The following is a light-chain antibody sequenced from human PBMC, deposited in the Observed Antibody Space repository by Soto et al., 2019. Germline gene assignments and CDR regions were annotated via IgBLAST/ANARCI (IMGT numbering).Light chain of an antibody. CDR1: QSVSRF. V-gene: IGKV3-11*01. Sequence: EIVLTQSPATLSLSPGERATLSCRASQSVSRFLAWYQQKPGQAPRLLIYDASNRATGVPARFSGSWFGTDFTLTISSLEPEDFAVYYCQQRSIWPPLTFGGGNKVELK. CDR3: QQRSIWPPLT. J-gene: IGKJ4*01. CDR2: DAS.